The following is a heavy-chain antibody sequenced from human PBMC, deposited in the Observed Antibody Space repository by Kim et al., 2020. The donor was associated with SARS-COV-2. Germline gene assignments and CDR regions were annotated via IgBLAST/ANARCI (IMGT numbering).Heavy chain of an antibody. D-gene: IGHD3-3*01. J-gene: IGHJ4*02. CDR2: IYYSGNT. CDR3: ARAPNDFWSGYPYYFDY. CDR1: GGSVSSGSYF. Sequence: SETLSLTCIVSGGSVSSGSYFWSWIRQPPGKGLEWIGYIYYSGNTNYNPSLKSRVTMSVDTSKNQFSLKLRSVTAADTAVYYCARAPNDFWSGYPYYFDYWGQGTLVTVSS. V-gene: IGHV4-61*01.